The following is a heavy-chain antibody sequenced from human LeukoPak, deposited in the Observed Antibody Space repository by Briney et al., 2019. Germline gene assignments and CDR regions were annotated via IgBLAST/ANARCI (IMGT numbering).Heavy chain of an antibody. CDR1: GLTFSSYA. CDR2: ISGSGAST. Sequence: PGGSLRLSCAASGLTFSSYAMSWVRQAPGKGLESVSAISGSGASTYYADSVKGRFTISRDNSKNTLYLQMNSLRAEDTAVYYCAKDMARERVTAIYFDYWGQGTLVTVSS. J-gene: IGHJ4*02. V-gene: IGHV3-23*01. CDR3: AKDMARERVTAIYFDY. D-gene: IGHD2-21*02.